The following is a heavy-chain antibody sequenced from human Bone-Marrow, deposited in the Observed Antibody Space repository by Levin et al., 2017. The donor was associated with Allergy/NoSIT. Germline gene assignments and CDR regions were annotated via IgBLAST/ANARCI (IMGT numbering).Heavy chain of an antibody. J-gene: IGHJ6*03. CDR1: GFSFSSYE. V-gene: IGHV3-23*01. Sequence: PGGSLRLSCAASGFSFSSYEMNWVRQAPGRGLEWVSSLDGSSGKTHYADSVKGRFTISREYSKNTLFLQMNSLRVEDTARYYCAKAGTTVMLDYSYLDVWGEGTAVTVSS. CDR2: LDGSSGKT. D-gene: IGHD4-17*01. CDR3: AKAGTTVMLDYSYLDV.